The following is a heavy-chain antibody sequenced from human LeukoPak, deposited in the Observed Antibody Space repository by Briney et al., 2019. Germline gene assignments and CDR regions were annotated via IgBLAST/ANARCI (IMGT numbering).Heavy chain of an antibody. J-gene: IGHJ4*02. D-gene: IGHD1-1*01. CDR1: GFTFSSYW. Sequence: GGSLRLSCAASGFTFSSYWMHWVRQAPGKGLVWVSHIINDGSRTSYADSVKGRFTISRDNSKNTLYLQLNNLSAGDTATYFCSKGQEVDDGVFESWGRGTLVTVSS. CDR3: SKGQEVDDGVFES. CDR2: IINDGSRT. V-gene: IGHV3-74*01.